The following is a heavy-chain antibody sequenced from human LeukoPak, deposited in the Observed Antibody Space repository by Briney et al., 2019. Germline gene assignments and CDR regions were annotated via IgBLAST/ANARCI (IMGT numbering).Heavy chain of an antibody. V-gene: IGHV3-23*01. CDR2: ISGSGGST. CDR3: AKDPGTHSSWSLLRFDP. J-gene: IGHJ5*02. D-gene: IGHD6-13*01. Sequence: GGSLRLSCAAAGFTFSSYAMSWVRQAPGKGLEWVSAISGSGGSTYYADSVKGRFTISRDNSKNTLYLQMNSLRAEDTAVYYCAKDPGTHSSWSLLRFDPWGQGTLVTVSS. CDR1: GFTFSSYA.